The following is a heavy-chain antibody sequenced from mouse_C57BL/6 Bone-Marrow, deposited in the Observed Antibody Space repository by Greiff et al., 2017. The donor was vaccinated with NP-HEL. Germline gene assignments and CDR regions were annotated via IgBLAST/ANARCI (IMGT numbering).Heavy chain of an antibody. CDR1: GYTFTSYW. D-gene: IGHD2-5*01. CDR2: IYPGSGST. Sequence: QVQLQQPGAELVKPGASVKMSCKASGYTFTSYWITWVKQRPGQGLEWIGDIYPGSGSTNYNEKFKSKATLTVDTSSSTAYMQLSSLTSEDSAVYYWARAEYSNYEELGRYFDYWGQGTTLTVSS. J-gene: IGHJ2*01. V-gene: IGHV1-55*01. CDR3: ARAEYSNYEELGRYFDY.